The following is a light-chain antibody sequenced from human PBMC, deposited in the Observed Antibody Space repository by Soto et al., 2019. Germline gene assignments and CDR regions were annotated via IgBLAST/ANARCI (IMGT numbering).Light chain of an antibody. CDR1: QSVSSY. J-gene: IGKJ4*01. CDR3: QQRSNWPSSLG. CDR2: DAS. V-gene: IGKV3-11*01. Sequence: EIVLTQSPATLSLSPGERATLSCRASQSVSSYLAWNQQKPGQAPRLLIYDASNRATGIPARFSGSGSGTDFTLTISSLEPEDFAVYYCQQRSNWPSSLGFGGGTKVEIK.